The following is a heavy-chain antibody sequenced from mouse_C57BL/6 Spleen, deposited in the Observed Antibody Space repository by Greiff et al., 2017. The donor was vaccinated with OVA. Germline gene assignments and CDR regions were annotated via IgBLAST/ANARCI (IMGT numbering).Heavy chain of an antibody. V-gene: IGHV1-26*01. J-gene: IGHJ2*01. D-gene: IGHD2-5*01. Sequence: VQLQQSGPELVKPGASVKISCKASGYTFTDYYMNWVKQSHGKSLEWIGDINPNNGGTSYNQKFKGKATLTVDKSSSTAYMELRSLTSEDSAVYYCARSYSNYCFDYWGQGTTLTVSS. CDR2: INPNNGGT. CDR3: ARSYSNYCFDY. CDR1: GYTFTDYY.